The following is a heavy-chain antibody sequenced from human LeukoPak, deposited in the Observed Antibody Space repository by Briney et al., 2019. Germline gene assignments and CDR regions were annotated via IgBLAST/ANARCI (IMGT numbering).Heavy chain of an antibody. J-gene: IGHJ4*02. D-gene: IGHD6-13*01. CDR3: ARQQLAAAGDFDY. V-gene: IGHV3-21*01. CDR2: ISSSSSYI. CDR1: GFTFSSYS. Sequence: GSLRLSCAASGFTFSSYSMNWVRQAPGKGLEWVSSISSSSSYIYYADSVKGRFTISRDNAKNSLYLQMNSLRAEDTAVYYCARQQLAAAGDFDYWGQGTLVTVSS.